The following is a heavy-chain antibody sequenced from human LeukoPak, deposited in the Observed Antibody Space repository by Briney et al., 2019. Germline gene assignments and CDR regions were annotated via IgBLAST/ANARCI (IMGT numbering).Heavy chain of an antibody. V-gene: IGHV4-38-2*01. CDR3: AIARTVRLLWFGELGGEYFQH. J-gene: IGHJ1*01. D-gene: IGHD3-10*01. CDR1: GYSISSGYY. Sequence: SETLSLTCAVSGYSISSGYYWGWIRQPAGKGLEWIGSIYYSGSTYYNPSLKSRVTISVDTSKNQFSLKLSSVTAADTAVYYCAIARTVRLLWFGELGGEYFQHWGQGTLVTVSS. CDR2: IYYSGST.